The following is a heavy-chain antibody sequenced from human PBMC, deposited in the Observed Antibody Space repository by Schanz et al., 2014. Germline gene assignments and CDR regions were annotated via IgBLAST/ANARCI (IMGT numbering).Heavy chain of an antibody. D-gene: IGHD3-3*01. CDR1: GFTFSSYG. J-gene: IGHJ4*02. V-gene: IGHV3-33*01. Sequence: QVQLVESGGVVVQPGGSLRLSCAASGFTFSSYGMHWVRQAPGKGLEWVAVIWYDGNNKYYADSVKGRFTISRDNSKNTLYLQMNSLRAEDTAVYYCARPIYDLWSGSFDYWGQGTLVTVSS. CDR3: ARPIYDLWSGSFDY. CDR2: IWYDGNNK.